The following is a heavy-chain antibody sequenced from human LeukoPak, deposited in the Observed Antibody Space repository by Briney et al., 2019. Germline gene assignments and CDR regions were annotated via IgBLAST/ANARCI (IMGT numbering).Heavy chain of an antibody. CDR3: AREAYDHVWGSYRYVDS. D-gene: IGHD3-16*02. V-gene: IGHV3-11*05. CDR1: GFTFSNYY. J-gene: IGHJ4*02. CDR2: ISSSSSYT. Sequence: GGPLRLSCAASGFTFSNYYMSWIRQAPGQGLEWISYISSSSSYTNDADSVKGRFSISRDNAKNSLYLQLNSLRAEDTAVYYCAREAYDHVWGSYRYVDSWGQGTLVTVSS.